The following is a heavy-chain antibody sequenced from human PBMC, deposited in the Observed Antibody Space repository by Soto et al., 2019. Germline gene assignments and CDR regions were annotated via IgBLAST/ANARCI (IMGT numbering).Heavy chain of an antibody. Sequence: QLQLQESGPGLVKPSETLSLTCTVSGGSISSSSYYWGWIRQPPGKELEWIGSIYYSGSTYYNPSLKSRVTISVDTSKNQFSLKLSSVTAADTAVYYCARLRTGYSTYYFDYWGQGTLVTVSS. CDR2: IYYSGST. CDR1: GGSISSSSYY. V-gene: IGHV4-39*01. CDR3: ARLRTGYSTYYFDY. D-gene: IGHD3-9*01. J-gene: IGHJ4*02.